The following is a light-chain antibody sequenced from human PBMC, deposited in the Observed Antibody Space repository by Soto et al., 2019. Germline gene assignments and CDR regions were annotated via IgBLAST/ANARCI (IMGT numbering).Light chain of an antibody. V-gene: IGKV3-20*01. J-gene: IGKJ5*01. Sequence: EIVLTQSPSNLSLSPGERATLSCGCSQSVSSSYLAGYQQKPGQAPRLLIYGASSRATGIPDRFSGSGSGTDFTLTISRLEPEDFAVYYCQVYGSSPNTFGHGACLEI. CDR2: GAS. CDR3: QVYGSSPNT. CDR1: QSVSSSY.